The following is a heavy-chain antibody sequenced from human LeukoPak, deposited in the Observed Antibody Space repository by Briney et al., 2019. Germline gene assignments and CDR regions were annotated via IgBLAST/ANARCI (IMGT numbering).Heavy chain of an antibody. CDR1: GLSVRGSY. Sequence: GGSLRLSCVASGLSVRGSYMSWVRKAPEKGLEWVSVIYSGDRTYYADSVKGRFTISRDTSKNTLYLQMNNLRADDTAMYYCTRDLTGTTWSENDYWGQGTLVTISS. CDR2: IYSGDRT. D-gene: IGHD6-13*01. CDR3: TRDLTGTTWSENDY. V-gene: IGHV3-53*01. J-gene: IGHJ4*02.